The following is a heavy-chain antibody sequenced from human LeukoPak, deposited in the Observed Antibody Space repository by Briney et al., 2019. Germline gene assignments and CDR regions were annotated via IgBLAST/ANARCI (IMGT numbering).Heavy chain of an antibody. CDR1: GFTFSSYV. CDR3: AKDGRLILLRVVYYFDY. D-gene: IGHD3-16*01. Sequence: PGGSLRLSCAASGFTFSSYVMSWVRQAPGKGLEWVSAISGSGGSTYYADSVKGRFTIFRDNSKNTLYLQMNSLRAEDTAVYYCAKDGRLILLRVVYYFDYWGQGTLVTVSS. CDR2: ISGSGGST. V-gene: IGHV3-23*01. J-gene: IGHJ4*02.